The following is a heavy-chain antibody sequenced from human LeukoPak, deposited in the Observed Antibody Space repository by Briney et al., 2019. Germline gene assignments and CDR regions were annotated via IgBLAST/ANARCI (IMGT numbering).Heavy chain of an antibody. D-gene: IGHD3-3*01. CDR1: GGSISGGGYS. CDR3: ARGLYEGSFDY. V-gene: IGHV4-30-2*01. J-gene: IGHJ4*02. Sequence: SETLSLTCAVSGGSISGGGYSWSWIRQPPGKGLEWIGYIYHSGSTYYNPSLKSRVTISVDRSKNQFSLKLSSVTAADTAVYYCARGLYEGSFDYWGQGTLVTVSS. CDR2: IYHSGST.